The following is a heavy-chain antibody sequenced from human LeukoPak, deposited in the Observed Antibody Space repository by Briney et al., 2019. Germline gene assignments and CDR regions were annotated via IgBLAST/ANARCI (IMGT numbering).Heavy chain of an antibody. D-gene: IGHD6-19*01. CDR3: ARDQADYDSSAWYFDF. CDR1: GFTFSDYE. J-gene: IGHJ4*02. CDR2: ISSSGTTK. V-gene: IGHV3-48*03. Sequence: GGSLRLSCVASGFTFSDYEMNWVRQAPGKGLEWVSYISSSGTTKYYTDSVKGRFTISRDNAKNSLYLQMNSLRAEDTAFYYCARDQADYDSSAWYFDFWGQGTLVTVSS.